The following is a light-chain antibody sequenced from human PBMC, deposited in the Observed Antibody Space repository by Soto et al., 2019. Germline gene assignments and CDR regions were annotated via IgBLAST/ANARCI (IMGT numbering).Light chain of an antibody. J-gene: IGKJ4*01. CDR2: KAS. CDR3: QQYNSVSLLT. V-gene: IGKV1-5*03. Sequence: DIQMTQSPSILSASVGDRVTVTCRASQSISSWLAWYQQKPGKAPNLLIHKASHLESGVPSRFSGSGSGTEFTLTISSLQPDDFATYYCQQYNSVSLLTFGGGTKVDI. CDR1: QSISSW.